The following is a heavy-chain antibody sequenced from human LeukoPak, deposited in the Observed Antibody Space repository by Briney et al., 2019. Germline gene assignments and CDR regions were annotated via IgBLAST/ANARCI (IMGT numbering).Heavy chain of an antibody. CDR3: ARDPSGGTSLWSWFDP. D-gene: IGHD2-15*01. V-gene: IGHV3-7*01. Sequence: GGSLRLSCAASGFTFSSYWMSWVRQAPGKGLEWVANIKQDGSEKYYVDSVKGRFTISRDNAKNSLYLQMNSLRAEDTAVYYCARDPSGGTSLWSWFDPWGQGTLVTVSS. CDR1: GFTFSSYW. CDR2: IKQDGSEK. J-gene: IGHJ5*02.